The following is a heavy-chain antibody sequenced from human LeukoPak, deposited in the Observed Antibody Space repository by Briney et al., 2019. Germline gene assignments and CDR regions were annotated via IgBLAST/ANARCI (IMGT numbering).Heavy chain of an antibody. CDR1: GGSISSSNW. D-gene: IGHD2-2*01. J-gene: IGHJ4*02. V-gene: IGHV4-4*02. CDR3: ARVPQYCSSTSCLVY. Sequence: SETLSLTCAVSGGSISSSNWWSWVRQPPGKGLEWIGEIYHSGSTNYNPSLKSRVTISVDKSKNQFSLKLSSVTAADTAVYYCARVPQYCSSTSCLVYWGQGTLVTVSS. CDR2: IYHSGST.